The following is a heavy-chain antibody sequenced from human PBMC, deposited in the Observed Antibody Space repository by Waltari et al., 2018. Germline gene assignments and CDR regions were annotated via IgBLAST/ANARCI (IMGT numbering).Heavy chain of an antibody. CDR3: ARDTGGWYYDL. J-gene: IGHJ2*01. CDR1: DGSISIFY. CDR2: ISTSGGT. Sequence: VQLLQSGPGLVKPSETLSLTCTVSDGSISIFYWTWNRQPPGKGPEWIGYISTSGGTKYNPSLQSRVSFSVDTSRNQFSLRLTSVTAADTALYYCARDTGGWYYDLWGRGSLVTVSA. D-gene: IGHD3-10*01. V-gene: IGHV4-59*01.